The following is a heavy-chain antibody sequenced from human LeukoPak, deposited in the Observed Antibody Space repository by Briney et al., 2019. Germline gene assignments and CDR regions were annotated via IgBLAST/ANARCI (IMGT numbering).Heavy chain of an antibody. Sequence: ETLSLTCTVPGGSISSRTYYWGWIRQPPGKGLEWIGTIYYSGTTCYNPSLKSRVTISLDTSKNQFSLKLSSVTAADTAIYYCARDFSSSSTVYYYYYMDVWGKGTTVTVSS. V-gene: IGHV4-39*07. CDR1: GGSISSRTYY. J-gene: IGHJ6*03. CDR2: IYYSGTT. D-gene: IGHD6-6*01. CDR3: ARDFSSSSTVYYYYYMDV.